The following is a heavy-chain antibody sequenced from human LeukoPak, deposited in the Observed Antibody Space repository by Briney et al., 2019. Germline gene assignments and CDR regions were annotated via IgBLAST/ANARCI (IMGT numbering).Heavy chain of an antibody. J-gene: IGHJ4*02. D-gene: IGHD3-10*01. CDR3: ARDYYGSGSYSL. Sequence: SETLSLTCAVYGGSFSGYYWSWIRQPPGKGLEWIGGINHSGSTNYNPSLKSRVTISVDTSKNQFSLKLSSVTAADTAVYYCARDYYGSGSYSLWGQGTLVTVSS. CDR1: GGSFSGYY. CDR2: INHSGST. V-gene: IGHV4-34*01.